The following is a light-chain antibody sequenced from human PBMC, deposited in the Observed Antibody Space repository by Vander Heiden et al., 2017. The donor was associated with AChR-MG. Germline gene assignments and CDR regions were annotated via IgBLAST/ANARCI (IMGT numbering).Light chain of an antibody. V-gene: IGKV3-20*01. CDR1: QSVSSSY. CDR2: GAS. Sequence: IVLTQSPRTLSLSPGETATLSCRASQSVSSSYLAWYQQKPGQAPRLLIYGASSRATGIPDRFSGSGSGTEFTLTISRLETEDFAVYYCQQYGSSPATFGQGTKLEIK. J-gene: IGKJ2*01. CDR3: QQYGSSPAT.